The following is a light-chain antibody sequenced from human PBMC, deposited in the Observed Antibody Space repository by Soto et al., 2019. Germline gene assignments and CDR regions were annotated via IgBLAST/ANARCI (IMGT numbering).Light chain of an antibody. V-gene: IGKV3-20*01. CDR2: GAS. CDR3: QQYGNSPLT. Sequence: EIVLTQSPGTLSLSPGERATLSCRASQSVSSSYLAWCQQRPGQAPRLLIYGASNRATGIPDRFSGSGSGTDFTLTISRLEPEDFAVYFCQQYGNSPLTFGGGTKVDIK. J-gene: IGKJ4*01. CDR1: QSVSSSY.